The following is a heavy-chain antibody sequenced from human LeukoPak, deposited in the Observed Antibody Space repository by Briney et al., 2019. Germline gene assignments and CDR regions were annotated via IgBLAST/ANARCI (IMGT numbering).Heavy chain of an antibody. D-gene: IGHD1-26*01. CDR3: AKAGRYWDFDN. J-gene: IGHJ4*02. CDR2: INSDGSST. CDR1: GFTFSTYR. Sequence: GGSLRLSCAASGFTFSTYRMHWVRQGPGKGLVWVSRINSDGSSTTYADSVKGRFTISRDNAKNTLYLQMNSLRAEDTAVYYCAKAGRYWDFDNWGQGTLVTVSS. V-gene: IGHV3-74*01.